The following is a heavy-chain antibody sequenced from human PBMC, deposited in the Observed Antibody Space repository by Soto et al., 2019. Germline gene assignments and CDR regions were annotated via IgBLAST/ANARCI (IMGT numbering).Heavy chain of an antibody. Sequence: SSETLSLTCTVSGGSISSSDSHWSWIRQPPGAGLEWIGYISYTGDTSYSPSLKSRLTISLDRSKNHFSLNLNSVTAADSAVYCCARDRTGTSEYDYWGQGSLVTVCS. CDR2: ISYTGDT. CDR1: GGSISSSDSH. J-gene: IGHJ4*02. V-gene: IGHV4-30-4*01. CDR3: ARDRTGTSEYDY. D-gene: IGHD1-1*01.